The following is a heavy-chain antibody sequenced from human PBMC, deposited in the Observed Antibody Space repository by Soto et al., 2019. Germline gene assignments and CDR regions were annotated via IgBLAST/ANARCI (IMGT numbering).Heavy chain of an antibody. CDR1: GGSISSGGYY. Sequence: TLSLTCPVSGGSISSGGYYWSWIRQHPGKGLEWIGYIYYSGSTYYNPSLKSRVTISVDTSKNQFSLKLSSVTAADTAVYYCARSGYSYGPNPLLYWGQGTLVTVSS. D-gene: IGHD5-18*01. V-gene: IGHV4-31*03. CDR3: ARSGYSYGPNPLLY. J-gene: IGHJ4*02. CDR2: IYYSGST.